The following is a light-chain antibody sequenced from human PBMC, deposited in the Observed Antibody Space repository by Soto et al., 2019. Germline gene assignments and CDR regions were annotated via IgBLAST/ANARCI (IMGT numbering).Light chain of an antibody. CDR1: QSISSW. CDR3: QQSYSTPLT. J-gene: IGKJ4*01. Sequence: DIQMTQSPATLSASVGGRVTITCRASQSISSWLAWYQQKPGKAPKLLIYKASSLESGVPSRFSGSGSGTEFTLTISSLQPDDFATYYCQQSYSTPLTFGGGTKVDI. CDR2: KAS. V-gene: IGKV1-5*03.